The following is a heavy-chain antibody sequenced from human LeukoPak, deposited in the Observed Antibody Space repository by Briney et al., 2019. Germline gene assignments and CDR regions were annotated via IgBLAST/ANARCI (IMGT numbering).Heavy chain of an antibody. D-gene: IGHD3-22*01. V-gene: IGHV4-61*02. Sequence: SETLSLTCTVSGDSISSGDHYWSWIRQPAGKGLEWIGRISSSGSTNYNPSLKSRVTISVDTSKNQFSLKLSSVTAADTAVYFCARDPYSYDSSGAFDIWGQGTMVTVSS. CDR3: ARDPYSYDSSGAFDI. CDR1: GDSISSGDHY. CDR2: ISSSGST. J-gene: IGHJ3*02.